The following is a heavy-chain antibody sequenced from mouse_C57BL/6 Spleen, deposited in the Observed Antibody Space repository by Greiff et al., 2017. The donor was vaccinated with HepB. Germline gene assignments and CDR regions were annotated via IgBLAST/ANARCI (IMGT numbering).Heavy chain of an antibody. V-gene: IGHV1-82*01. D-gene: IGHD1-1*01. CDR3: AREAYGSSFDG. CDR2: IYPGDGDT. J-gene: IGHJ2*01. CDR1: GYAFSSSW. Sequence: QVQLQQSGPELVKPGASVKISCKASGYAFSSSWMNWVKQRPGKCLEWIGRIYPGDGDTNYNGKFKGKATLTADKSSSTAYMQLSSLTSEDSAVYCGAREAYGSSFDGWGKGNTLTVAS.